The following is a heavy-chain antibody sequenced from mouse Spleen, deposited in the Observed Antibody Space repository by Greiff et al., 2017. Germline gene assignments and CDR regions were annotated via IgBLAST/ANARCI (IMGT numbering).Heavy chain of an antibody. CDR2: ISSGSSTI. Sequence: EVKVVESGGGLVKPGGSLKLSCAASGFTFSDYGMHWVRQAPEKGLEWVAYISSGSSTIYYADTVKGRFTISRDNAKNTLFLQLTSLRSEGTAMYYCARDATGGFAYWGQGTLVTVSA. D-gene: IGHD6-1*01. J-gene: IGHJ3*01. CDR3: ARDATGGFAY. V-gene: IGHV5-17*01. CDR1: GFTFSDYG.